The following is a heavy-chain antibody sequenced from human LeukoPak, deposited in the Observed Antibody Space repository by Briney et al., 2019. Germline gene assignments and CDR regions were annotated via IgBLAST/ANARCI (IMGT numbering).Heavy chain of an antibody. CDR2: ISSSSGYI. CDR1: GFTFNSYS. CDR3: ARDSGYCSSTGCYVHYFDY. D-gene: IGHD2-2*01. V-gene: IGHV3-21*01. J-gene: IGHJ4*02. Sequence: PGGSLRLFCAASGFTFNSYSMNWVRQTPGKGLEWVSSISSSSGYINYADSVKGRFTVSRDNAKNSLYLQMSSLRAEDTAVYYCARDSGYCSSTGCYVHYFDYWGQGTLVTVSS.